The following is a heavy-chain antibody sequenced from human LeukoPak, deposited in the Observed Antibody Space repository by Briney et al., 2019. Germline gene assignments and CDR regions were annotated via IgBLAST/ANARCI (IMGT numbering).Heavy chain of an antibody. CDR3: AKSAGDTMIVVVINRFDY. V-gene: IGHV3-23*01. CDR2: ISGSGGST. CDR1: GFTFSSYA. Sequence: GGSLRLSCAASGFTFSSYAMGWVRQAPGKGLEWVSAISGSGGSTYYADSVKGRFTISRDNSKNTLYLQMNSLRAEDTAVYYCAKSAGDTMIVVVINRFDYWGQGTLVTVSP. D-gene: IGHD3-22*01. J-gene: IGHJ4*02.